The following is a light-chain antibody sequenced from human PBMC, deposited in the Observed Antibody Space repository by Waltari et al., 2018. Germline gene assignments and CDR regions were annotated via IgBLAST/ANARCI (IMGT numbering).Light chain of an antibody. J-gene: IGLJ3*02. CDR3: CSYAGSSTWV. CDR1: SSDVGSYIL. Sequence: QSALTQPASVSGSPGQSITVSCTGTSSDVGSYILVSWYLQHPGKAPKLMIYDVSKRPSGVSNRFSGSKSGNTASLTISGLQAEDEADYYCCSYAGSSTWVFGGGTKLTVL. V-gene: IGLV2-23*02. CDR2: DVS.